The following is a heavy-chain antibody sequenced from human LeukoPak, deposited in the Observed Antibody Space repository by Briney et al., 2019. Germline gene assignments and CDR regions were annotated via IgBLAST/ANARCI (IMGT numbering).Heavy chain of an antibody. CDR3: ARAFPDYDY. Sequence: PSETLSLTCTVSGGSISSSSYYWGWIRQPPGKGLEWIGSIYYSGSTYYNPSLKSRVTISVDTSKNQFSLKLSSVTAADTAVYYCARAFPDYDYWGQGTLVTVSS. J-gene: IGHJ4*02. D-gene: IGHD3-16*01. CDR1: GGSISSSSYY. V-gene: IGHV4-39*07. CDR2: IYYSGST.